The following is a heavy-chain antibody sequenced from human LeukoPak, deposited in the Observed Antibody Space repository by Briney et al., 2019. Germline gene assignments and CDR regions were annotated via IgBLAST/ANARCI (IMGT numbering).Heavy chain of an antibody. CDR1: GVTFDDYA. CDR3: AKDYGGSYRRIQFDY. D-gene: IGHD1-26*01. Sequence: GGSLRLSCAASGVTFDDYAMHWVRQAPGKGLEWVSGISWNSGSIGYADSVKGRFTISRDNAKNSLYLQMNSLRAEDTALYYCAKDYGGSYRRIQFDYWGQGTLVTVSS. CDR2: ISWNSGSI. J-gene: IGHJ4*02. V-gene: IGHV3-9*01.